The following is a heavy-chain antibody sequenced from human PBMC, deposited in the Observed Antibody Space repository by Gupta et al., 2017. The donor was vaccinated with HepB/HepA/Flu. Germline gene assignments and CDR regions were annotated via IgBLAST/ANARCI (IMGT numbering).Heavy chain of an antibody. D-gene: IGHD3-3*01. CDR1: GNTFTSYD. V-gene: IGHV1-8*01. CDR2: MKPNSGNT. Sequence: QVQLVQSGAEVKKTGASVKVSCKASGNTFTSYDINWVRQATGKGLEWMGWMKPNSGNTGYAQKFQGRVTMTRNTSISTAYMELSSLRSEDTAVYYCASQPPYDFWSGYYPYGMDVWGQGTTVTVSS. J-gene: IGHJ6*02. CDR3: ASQPPYDFWSGYYPYGMDV.